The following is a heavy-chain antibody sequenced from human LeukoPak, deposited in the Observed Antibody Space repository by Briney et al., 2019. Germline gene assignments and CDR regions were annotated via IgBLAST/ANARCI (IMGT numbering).Heavy chain of an antibody. J-gene: IGHJ5*02. D-gene: IGHD6-13*01. CDR2: INHSGST. V-gene: IGHV4-34*01. CDR1: GGSISSYY. Sequence: SETLSLTCTVSGGSISSYYWSWIRQPAGKGLEWIGEINHSGSTNYNPSLKSRVTISVDTSKNQFSLKLSSVTAADTAVYYCARAPSSSSWYPSVNNWFDPWGQGTLVTVSS. CDR3: ARAPSSSSWYPSVNNWFDP.